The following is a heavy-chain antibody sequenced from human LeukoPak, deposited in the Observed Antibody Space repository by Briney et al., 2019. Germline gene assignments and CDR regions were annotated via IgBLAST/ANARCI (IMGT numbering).Heavy chain of an antibody. Sequence: GGSLRLSCAASGFTFSSYAMSWVRQAPGKGLEWVSAISGSGGSTYYADSVKGRFTISRDNSKNTLYLQMNTLRAEDTAVYYCAKVRIAARLFDYWGQGTLVTVSS. CDR2: ISGSGGST. D-gene: IGHD6-6*01. CDR3: AKVRIAARLFDY. J-gene: IGHJ4*02. CDR1: GFTFSSYA. V-gene: IGHV3-23*01.